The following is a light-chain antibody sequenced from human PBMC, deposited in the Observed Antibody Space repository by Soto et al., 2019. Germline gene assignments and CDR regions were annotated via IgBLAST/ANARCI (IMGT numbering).Light chain of an antibody. V-gene: IGLV1-40*01. Sequence: QSVLTQPASVSGAPGQRVTISCTGTSSNIGADYDVYWYQQLPGTAPNLLISGNNNRPSGVPDRFSGSRSGTAASLAITGLQAEDEADYYCQSYDSSLRGSNVFGTGTKVTVL. J-gene: IGLJ1*01. CDR3: QSYDSSLRGSNV. CDR2: GNN. CDR1: SSNIGADYD.